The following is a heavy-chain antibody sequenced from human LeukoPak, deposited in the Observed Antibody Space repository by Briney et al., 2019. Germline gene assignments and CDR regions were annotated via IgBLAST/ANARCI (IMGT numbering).Heavy chain of an antibody. CDR2: IYYSGST. CDR1: GGSISSYY. CDR3: ARAEGISRGNWFDP. D-gene: IGHD3-10*01. V-gene: IGHV4-59*12. J-gene: IGHJ5*02. Sequence: PSETLSLTCTVSGGSISSYYWSWIRQPPGKGLEWIGYIYYSGSTNYNPSLKSRVTISVDTSKNQFSLKLSSVTAADTAVYYCARAEGISRGNWFDPWGQGTLVTVSS.